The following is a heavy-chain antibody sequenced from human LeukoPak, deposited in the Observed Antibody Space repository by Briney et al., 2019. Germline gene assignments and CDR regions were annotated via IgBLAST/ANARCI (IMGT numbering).Heavy chain of an antibody. Sequence: SETLSLTCAVYGGSFSGYYWGWIRQPPGKGLEWLGSIYYSGSTYYNPALKSRVTISVDTSKNQFSLKLSSVTAADTAVYYCARHVWYYGPGSFDYWGQGTLVTVSS. J-gene: IGHJ4*02. V-gene: IGHV4-39*01. CDR1: GGSFSGYY. D-gene: IGHD3-10*01. CDR3: ARHVWYYGPGSFDY. CDR2: IYYSGST.